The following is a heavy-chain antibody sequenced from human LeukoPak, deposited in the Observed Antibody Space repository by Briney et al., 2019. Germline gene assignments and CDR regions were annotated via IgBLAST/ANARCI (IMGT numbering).Heavy chain of an antibody. Sequence: PSETLSLTCTVSGSSISSGGYSWSWIRQPPGKGLEWIGYIYYSGSTYYNPSLKSRVTISVDTSKNQFSLKLSSVTAADTAVYYCARDYDSSGFFDYWGQGTLVTVSS. J-gene: IGHJ4*02. D-gene: IGHD3-22*01. CDR2: IYYSGST. V-gene: IGHV4-30-4*07. CDR1: GSSISSGGYS. CDR3: ARDYDSSGFFDY.